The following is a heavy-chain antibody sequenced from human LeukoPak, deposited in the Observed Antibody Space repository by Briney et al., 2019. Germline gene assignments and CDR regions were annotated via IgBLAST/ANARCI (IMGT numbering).Heavy chain of an antibody. D-gene: IGHD6-19*01. V-gene: IGHV3-30*18. CDR3: AKVWDSSGGDYYYYGMDV. J-gene: IGHJ6*02. CDR2: ISYDGSNK. Sequence: GGSLRLSCAASGFTFSSYGMHWVRQAPGKGLEWVAVISYDGSNKYYADSVKGRFTISRDNSKNTLYLQMNSLRAEDTAVYYCAKVWDSSGGDYYYYGMDVWGQGTTATVSS. CDR1: GFTFSSYG.